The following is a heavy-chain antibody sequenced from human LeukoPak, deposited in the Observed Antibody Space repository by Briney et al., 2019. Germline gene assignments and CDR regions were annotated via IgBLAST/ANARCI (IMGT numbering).Heavy chain of an antibody. CDR1: GGSISSSNYC. Sequence: SETLSLTCSVSGGSISSSNYCWGWIRQPPGKGLEWIGNICNSGSTYFNPSLKSRVTISVDTSKNQFSLKLSSATAADTAVYYCARGRTWWALATDLDYWGQGTLVTVSS. J-gene: IGHJ4*02. CDR2: ICNSGST. CDR3: ARGRTWWALATDLDY. D-gene: IGHD2-8*02. V-gene: IGHV4-39*01.